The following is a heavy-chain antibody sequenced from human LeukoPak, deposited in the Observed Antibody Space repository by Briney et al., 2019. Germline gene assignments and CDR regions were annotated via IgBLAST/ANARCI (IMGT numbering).Heavy chain of an antibody. CDR2: IYYSGSA. Sequence: SETLSLTCTVSGGSISSYYWSWIRQPPGKGLEWIGYIYYSGSANYNTSLKSRVTISVDTSKNQFSLKLSSVTAADTAVYYCASGTLDVDTAMQSDYWGQGTLVTVSS. J-gene: IGHJ4*02. V-gene: IGHV4-59*08. CDR3: ASGTLDVDTAMQSDY. D-gene: IGHD5-18*01. CDR1: GGSISSYY.